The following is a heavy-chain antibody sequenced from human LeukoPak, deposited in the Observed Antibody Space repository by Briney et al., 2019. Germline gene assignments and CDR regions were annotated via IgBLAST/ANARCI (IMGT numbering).Heavy chain of an antibody. J-gene: IGHJ4*02. D-gene: IGHD4-17*01. Sequence: KPGGSLRLSCAGSGFTFSNAWMSWVRQAPGKGLEWVGRIKSKTDGGTTDYAAPVKGRFTISRDDSKNTLSLQMNSLQTEDTAVYYCATRGATVTTSSFDYWGQGTLVTVS. V-gene: IGHV3-15*01. CDR2: IKSKTDGGTT. CDR1: GFTFSNAW. CDR3: ATRGATVTTSSFDY.